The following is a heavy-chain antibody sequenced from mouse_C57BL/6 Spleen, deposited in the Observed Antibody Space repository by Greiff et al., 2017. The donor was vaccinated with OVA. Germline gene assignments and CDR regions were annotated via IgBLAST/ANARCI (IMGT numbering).Heavy chain of an antibody. CDR1: GFTFSDYG. CDR2: ISSGSSTI. V-gene: IGHV5-17*01. D-gene: IGHD1-1*01. CDR3: ARSYYSRAMDY. J-gene: IGHJ4*01. Sequence: DVMLVVSGGGLVKPGGSLKLSCAASGFTFSDYGMHWVRQAPEKGLEWVAYISSGSSTIYYADTVKGRFTISRDNAKNTLFLQMTSLRSEDTAMYYCARSYYSRAMDYCGQGTSVTVSS.